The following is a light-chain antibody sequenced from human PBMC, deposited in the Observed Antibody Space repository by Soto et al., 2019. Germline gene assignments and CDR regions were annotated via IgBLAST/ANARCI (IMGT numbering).Light chain of an antibody. Sequence: DTQMTQSPSSLSASVGDRVTITCRTSQTISRYLNWYQQKPGKAPKLLIYAASNLQSGVPSRFSGSGSGTDFTLTISSLQPEDFATYYCHQGFTSPWMFGQGTKVDI. CDR1: QTISRY. V-gene: IGKV1-39*01. CDR3: HQGFTSPWM. J-gene: IGKJ1*01. CDR2: AAS.